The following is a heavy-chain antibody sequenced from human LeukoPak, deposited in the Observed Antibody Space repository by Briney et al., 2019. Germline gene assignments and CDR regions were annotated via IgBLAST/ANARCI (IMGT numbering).Heavy chain of an antibody. CDR3: AKDPHPPRTPVVWWGYFDY. J-gene: IGHJ4*02. CDR1: GFTFTSYG. CDR2: ISYDGSNE. D-gene: IGHD2-8*02. Sequence: GGSLRLSCAASGFTFTSYGMHWVRQAPGKGLEWVAVISYDGSNEYYADSVKGRFTISRDNSKNTLYLQMNSLRIEDAAVYYCAKDPHPPRTPVVWWGYFDYWGQGTLVTVSS. V-gene: IGHV3-30*18.